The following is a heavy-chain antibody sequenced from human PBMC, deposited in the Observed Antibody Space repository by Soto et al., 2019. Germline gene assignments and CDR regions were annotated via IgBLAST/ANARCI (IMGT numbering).Heavy chain of an antibody. CDR2: ISSDGDIT. Sequence: PGGSLRLSCSASGFTFSEYSMHWVRQAPGKGLQYVSTISSDGDITYYADSVKGRFTISRDNSKNTLFLQMNNLRDEDTALYYCARGRYLDSSDYWVANLPFDHWGLGTLVTVSS. J-gene: IGHJ4*02. CDR3: ARGRYLDSSDYWVANLPFDH. CDR1: GFTFSEYS. V-gene: IGHV3-64*04. D-gene: IGHD3-22*01.